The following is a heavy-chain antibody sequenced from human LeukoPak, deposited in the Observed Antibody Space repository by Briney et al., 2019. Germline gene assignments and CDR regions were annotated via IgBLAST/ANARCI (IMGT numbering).Heavy chain of an antibody. CDR1: GFTFSSYA. J-gene: IGHJ3*02. V-gene: IGHV3-23*01. CDR3: AKGRLFPLFDI. CDR2: IIGRGGST. Sequence: GGPLRLSCAASGFTFSSYAMSWVRQSPGKGLEGGSAIIGRGGSTYYADSVKGRFTISRANSKNTLSLQLNSLRAEDTAVYYCAKGRLFPLFDIWGQGTMVTVSS. D-gene: IGHD3-22*01.